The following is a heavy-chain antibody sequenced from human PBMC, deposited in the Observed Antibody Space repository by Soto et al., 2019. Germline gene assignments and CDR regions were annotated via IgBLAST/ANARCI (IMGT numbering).Heavy chain of an antibody. J-gene: IGHJ4*02. V-gene: IGHV1-58*01. CDR1: GFMFTRSA. Sequence: SVKVSCKTSGFMFTRSAVQWVRQARGQRLEWIGWLVVGSGNTHYAQHFQERVTLTRDMSTGTAYMELSSLRSEDTAVYYCAAVPVLRFLKWLPAYFDYWGQGTLVTVSS. D-gene: IGHD3-3*01. CDR2: LVVGSGNT. CDR3: AAVPVLRFLKWLPAYFDY.